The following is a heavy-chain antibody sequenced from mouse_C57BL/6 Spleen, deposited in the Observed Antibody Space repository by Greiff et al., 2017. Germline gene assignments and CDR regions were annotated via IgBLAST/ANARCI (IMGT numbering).Heavy chain of an antibody. V-gene: IGHV1-50*01. CDR2: IDPSDSYT. J-gene: IGHJ2*01. Sequence: QVQLQQPGAELVKPGASVKLSCKASGYTFTSYWMQWVKQRPGQGLEWIGEIDPSDSYTNYNQKFKGKATLTVDTSSRTAYMQLSSLTSEDSAVYYCARRAGTSYFDYWGQGTTLTVSS. D-gene: IGHD3-3*01. CDR1: GYTFTSYW. CDR3: ARRAGTSYFDY.